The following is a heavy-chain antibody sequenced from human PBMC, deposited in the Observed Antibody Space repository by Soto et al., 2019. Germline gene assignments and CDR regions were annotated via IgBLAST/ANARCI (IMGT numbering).Heavy chain of an antibody. V-gene: IGHV3-9*01. CDR2: ISLDSGSE. D-gene: IGHD1-7*01. CDR1: GFTFDDYA. J-gene: IGHJ4*02. CDR3: ARDGIGGTVFRGYLDY. Sequence: GGSLRLSCAASGFTFDDYAMHWVRQAPGKGLEWVSGISLDSGSEGYADSVKGRFTISRDNAKNTLYLQMNTLGAEDTAVYYCARDGIGGTVFRGYLDYWGRGTVVTVSS.